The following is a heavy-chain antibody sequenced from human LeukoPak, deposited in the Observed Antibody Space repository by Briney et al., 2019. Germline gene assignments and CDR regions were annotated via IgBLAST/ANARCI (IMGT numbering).Heavy chain of an antibody. CDR2: ISYSGST. CDR3: ARQDLGYCSGGSCSFGFDY. CDR1: GDSISSYY. V-gene: IGHV4-59*08. D-gene: IGHD2-15*01. Sequence: SETLSLTCTVSGDSISSYYWSWIRQPPGKGLEWIGYISYSGSTNYNPSLKSRVTISVDTSKNQFSLKLSSVTAADTAVYYCARQDLGYCSGGSCSFGFDYWGQGTLVTVSS. J-gene: IGHJ4*02.